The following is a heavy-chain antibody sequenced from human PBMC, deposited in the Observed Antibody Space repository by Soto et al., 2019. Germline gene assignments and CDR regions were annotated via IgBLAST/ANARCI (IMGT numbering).Heavy chain of an antibody. CDR2: IYYSGSA. CDR1: GNSVTSVSDY. V-gene: IGHV4-61*01. Sequence: SETLSLTCTVSGNSVTSVSDYWSWIRQPPGKGLEWIGYIYYSGSADYNPSLGSRVTISIDTSKNQFSLKLTSVTAADTAVYYCARGVGFGYYYYHMDLWGQGTTVTVSS. CDR3: ARGVGFGYYYYHMDL. D-gene: IGHD3-10*01. J-gene: IGHJ6*02.